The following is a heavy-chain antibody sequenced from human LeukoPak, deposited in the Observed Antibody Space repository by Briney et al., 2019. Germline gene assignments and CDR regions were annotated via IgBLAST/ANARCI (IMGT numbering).Heavy chain of an antibody. V-gene: IGHV1-8*01. CDR2: MNPNSGNT. J-gene: IGHJ4*02. CDR1: GYTFTSYD. Sequence: ASVKVSCKPSGYTFTSYDINWVRQAPGQGLEWMGWMNPNSGNTGYAQKFQGRVTMTRNTSISTAYMELSSLRSEDTAVYYCARGAYYYDILTGYYYWGQGTLVTVSS. D-gene: IGHD3-9*01. CDR3: ARGAYYYDILTGYYY.